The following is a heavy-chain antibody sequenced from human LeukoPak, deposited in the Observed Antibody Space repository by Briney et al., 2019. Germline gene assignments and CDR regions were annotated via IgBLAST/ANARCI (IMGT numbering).Heavy chain of an antibody. CDR3: ARGPSITIFGVVINY. D-gene: IGHD3-3*01. CDR2: INHSGST. CDR1: GGSFSGYY. Sequence: SETLSLTCAVYGGSFSGYYWSWIRQPLGKGLEWIGEINHSGSTNYNPSLKSRVTISVDTSKNQFSLKLSSVTAADTAVYYCARGPSITIFGVVINYWGQGTLVTVSS. V-gene: IGHV4-34*01. J-gene: IGHJ4*02.